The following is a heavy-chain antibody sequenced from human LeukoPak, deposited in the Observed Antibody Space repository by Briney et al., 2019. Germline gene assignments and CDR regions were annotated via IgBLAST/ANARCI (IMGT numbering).Heavy chain of an antibody. CDR1: GFTFSSYW. D-gene: IGHD3-10*02. CDR2: IKQEGSEK. J-gene: IGHJ6*04. CDR3: AELGITMIGGV. V-gene: IGHV3-7*01. Sequence: GGSLRLSCAASGFTFSSYWMSWVRQAPGKGLEWVANIKQEGSEKYYVDSVKGRFTISRDNAKNSLYLQMNSLRAEDTAVYYCAELGITMIGGVWGKGTTVTISS.